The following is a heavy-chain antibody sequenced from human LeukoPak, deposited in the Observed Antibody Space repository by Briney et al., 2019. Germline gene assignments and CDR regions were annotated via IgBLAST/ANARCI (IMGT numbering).Heavy chain of an antibody. CDR3: ARRYDEGATTTYYYYYYMDV. J-gene: IGHJ6*03. Sequence: GGSLRLSCAASGFTFSSYAMHWVRQAPGKGLEWVAVISYDGSNKYYADSVKGRFTISRDNSKNTRYLQMNSLRAEDTAVYYCARRYDEGATTTYYYYYYMDVWGKGTTVTVSS. CDR2: ISYDGSNK. D-gene: IGHD1-26*01. V-gene: IGHV3-30-3*01. CDR1: GFTFSSYA.